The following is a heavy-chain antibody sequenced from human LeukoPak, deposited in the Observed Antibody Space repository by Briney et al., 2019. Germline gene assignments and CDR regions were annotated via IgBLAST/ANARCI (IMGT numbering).Heavy chain of an antibody. V-gene: IGHV1-18*01. J-gene: IGHJ4*02. D-gene: IGHD2-15*01. Sequence: GASVKVSCKASGGTFSSYAISWARQAPGQGLEWMGWISAYNGNTNYAQKLQGRVTMTTDTSTSTACMELRSLRSDDTAVYYCARRPYCSGGSCYPIDYWGQGTLVTVSS. CDR3: ARRPYCSGGSCYPIDY. CDR1: GGTFSSYA. CDR2: ISAYNGNT.